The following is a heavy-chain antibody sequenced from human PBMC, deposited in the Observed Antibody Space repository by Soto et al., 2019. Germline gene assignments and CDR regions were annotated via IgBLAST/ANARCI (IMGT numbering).Heavy chain of an antibody. Sequence: QVQLVESGGGVVQPGRSLRLSCAASGFTFSSYCMHWVRQAPGKGLEWVAVISYDGSNKYYADSVKGRFTISRDNSKNTLYLQMNSLRAEDTAVYYCAKGTVACPDYYCGRDGWGQGTTVTVSS. D-gene: IGHD6-19*01. V-gene: IGHV3-30*18. CDR2: ISYDGSNK. J-gene: IGHJ6*02. CDR1: GFTFSSYC. CDR3: AKGTVACPDYYCGRDG.